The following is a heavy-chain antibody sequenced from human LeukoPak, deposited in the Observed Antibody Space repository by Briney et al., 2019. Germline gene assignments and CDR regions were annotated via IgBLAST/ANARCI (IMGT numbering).Heavy chain of an antibody. CDR2: ISSDGGST. V-gene: IGHV3-64*01. J-gene: IGHJ4*02. CDR3: ARDGMLSTGGYHGSFDY. D-gene: IGHD5-24*01. Sequence: PGASLRLSCAASRFTFSNYAMHWVRQPPGKGLEYVSSISSDGGSTYYANSVKGRFTISRDNSKNTLYLQMGSLRAEDMAVYYCARDGMLSTGGYHGSFDYWGQGTLVTVSS. CDR1: RFTFSNYA.